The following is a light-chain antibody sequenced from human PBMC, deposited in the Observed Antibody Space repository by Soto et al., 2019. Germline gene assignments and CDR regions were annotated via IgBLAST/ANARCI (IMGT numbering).Light chain of an antibody. CDR2: AAS. CDR3: QQTYISPWT. Sequence: DIQMTQSPSSLSAFVGDRVTITCRASQKVDRYLNWFQQKPGRAPTLLIYAASNLQTGVPSRFSGSGSGVDFTLTISSLQPEDSAIYFCQQTYISPWTFGQGTKV. J-gene: IGKJ1*01. CDR1: QKVDRY. V-gene: IGKV1-39*01.